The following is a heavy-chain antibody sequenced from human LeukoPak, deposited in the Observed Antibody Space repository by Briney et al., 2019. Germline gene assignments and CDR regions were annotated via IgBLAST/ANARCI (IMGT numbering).Heavy chain of an antibody. Sequence: GGSLRLSCVASGFSFSDYYINWIRQAPGKGLEWISYISHTSRTIYYADSVKGRFTISRDNAKNSLYLQMNSLRAEDTAVYYCARDRKAPVDAFDIWGQGTMVTVSS. CDR3: ARDRKAPVDAFDI. J-gene: IGHJ3*02. V-gene: IGHV3-11*04. D-gene: IGHD1-14*01. CDR2: ISHTSRTI. CDR1: GFSFSDYY.